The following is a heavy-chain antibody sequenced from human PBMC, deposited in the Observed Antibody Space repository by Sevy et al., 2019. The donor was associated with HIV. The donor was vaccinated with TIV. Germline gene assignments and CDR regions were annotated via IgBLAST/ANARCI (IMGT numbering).Heavy chain of an antibody. J-gene: IGHJ4*02. D-gene: IGHD3-22*01. Sequence: SETLSLTCAVSGFSITTAYYWGWIRQPPGKGPEWIGSLYHSGSTSFNPSLKSRVTISVDTSKNHFSLKLSSVTAADTSVYYCARGDYYDTSGYYSYYFGAWGEGTLVTVFS. CDR1: GFSITTAYY. CDR3: ARGDYYDTSGYYSYYFGA. CDR2: LYHSGST. V-gene: IGHV4-38-2*01.